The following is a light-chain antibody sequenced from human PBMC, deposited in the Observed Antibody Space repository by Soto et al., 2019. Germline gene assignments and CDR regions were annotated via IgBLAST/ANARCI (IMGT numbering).Light chain of an antibody. V-gene: IGKV1-39*01. J-gene: IGKJ2*01. CDR1: QTISTY. Sequence: DIQMTQSPSSLSASVGDRVTITCRASQTISTYLNWYQQKPGKGPKLLIYGASSLQSGVPSRFSGSGSGTDFTLTISSLQPEDFATYFCQQSYSSPSSTFGQGTKLEI. CDR3: QQSYSSPSST. CDR2: GAS.